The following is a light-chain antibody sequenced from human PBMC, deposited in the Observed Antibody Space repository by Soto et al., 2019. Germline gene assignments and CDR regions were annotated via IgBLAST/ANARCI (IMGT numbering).Light chain of an antibody. CDR1: QSVLYSSNTKNY. CDR3: QQYYSTPL. Sequence: DIVMTQSPDSLAVSLGERATINCKSSQSVLYSSNTKNYLDWYQQKPGQPPKLLIYWASTRASGVPDRFSGSGAGTDFTLTSSSLQAEDVAFYYCQQYYSTPLFGQGTKLEIK. J-gene: IGKJ2*01. V-gene: IGKV4-1*01. CDR2: WAS.